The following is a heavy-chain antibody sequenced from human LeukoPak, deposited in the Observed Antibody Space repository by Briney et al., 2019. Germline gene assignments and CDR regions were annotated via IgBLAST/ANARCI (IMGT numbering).Heavy chain of an antibody. D-gene: IGHD2/OR15-2a*01. V-gene: IGHV4-59*11. CDR1: GVSMTTHY. Sequence: SETLSLTCTVSGVSMTTHYWPWIRQPPGTGLQFIAYIFYTGSVNYNPSLRSRVTISLDTSKNQISLQLRSVTAADSAVYYCARADSANYYESGIYFNYFHMDVWGRGTTVTVSS. J-gene: IGHJ6*03. CDR3: ARADSANYYESGIYFNYFHMDV. CDR2: IFYTGSV.